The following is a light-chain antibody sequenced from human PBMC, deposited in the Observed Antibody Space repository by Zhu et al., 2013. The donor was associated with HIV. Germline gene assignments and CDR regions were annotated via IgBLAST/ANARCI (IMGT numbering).Light chain of an antibody. Sequence: DIQMTQSPSALSASVGDRVTITCRASQGVGYFLSWFQQKPGQVPRRLIFAASTLQSGVPARFSGRGSGTEFTLTIIRLQPEDSGIYYCLQHQSSPRTFGQGTE. CDR1: QGVGYF. J-gene: IGKJ1*01. V-gene: IGKV1-17*03. CDR2: AAS. CDR3: LQHQSSPRT.